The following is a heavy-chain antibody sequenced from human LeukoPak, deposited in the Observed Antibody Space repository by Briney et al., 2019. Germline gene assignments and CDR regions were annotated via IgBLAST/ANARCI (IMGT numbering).Heavy chain of an antibody. Sequence: GGSLRLFCAASGFTFNNYAMYWVRHAPGKGLEWVSLISRDGGGTDYADSVKGRFTISRDNSKNSLYLQMNSLTTEDTALYYCAKDSFGGTSMSGFHYWGQGTLVTVSS. V-gene: IGHV3-43*02. CDR1: GFTFNNYA. J-gene: IGHJ4*02. CDR3: AKDSFGGTSMSGFHY. D-gene: IGHD3-16*01. CDR2: ISRDGGGT.